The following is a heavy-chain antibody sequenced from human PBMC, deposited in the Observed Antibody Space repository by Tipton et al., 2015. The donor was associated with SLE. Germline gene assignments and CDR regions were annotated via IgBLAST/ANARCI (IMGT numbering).Heavy chain of an antibody. Sequence: TLSLTCTISGGSISSSDYYWGWIRQPPGKGLEWIGSMYYRGSTYYNPSLESRVTMSLDTSKNQFSLKLNSVTAADTAVYYCARLTASWAYYFESWGQGTLVTVSS. CDR3: ARLTASWAYYFES. J-gene: IGHJ4*02. CDR1: GGSISSSDYY. D-gene: IGHD1-20*01. V-gene: IGHV4-39*07. CDR2: MYYRGST.